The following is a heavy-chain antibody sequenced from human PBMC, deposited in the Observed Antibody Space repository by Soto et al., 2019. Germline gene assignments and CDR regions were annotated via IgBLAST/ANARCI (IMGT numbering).Heavy chain of an antibody. CDR2: IKSETDGGTA. CDR1: GVTLSNVW. Sequence: GGSLRLSCAVSGVTLSNVWMNWVRQAPGKGPEWVGRIKSETDGGTADYAAPVKDRFTISRDDSENTLYLQMNSLKTEDTAVYYCSHGYYQYFDSWGQGTLVTVSS. D-gene: IGHD5-18*01. J-gene: IGHJ4*02. CDR3: SHGYYQYFDS. V-gene: IGHV3-15*07.